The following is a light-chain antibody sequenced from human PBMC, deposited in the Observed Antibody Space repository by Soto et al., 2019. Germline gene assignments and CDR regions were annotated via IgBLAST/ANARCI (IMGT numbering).Light chain of an antibody. CDR2: SAS. J-gene: IGKJ1*01. Sequence: DILMTQSPATVSVSLGDSVSLSCRANESIANNLAWYQQKPGQPPRLLIYSASTRAPGIPARVSGGGSGTQFTLTISSLQSEDFALYYCHQYNEWPPGTFGQGTKVEV. CDR3: HQYNEWPPGT. V-gene: IGKV3D-15*01. CDR1: ESIANN.